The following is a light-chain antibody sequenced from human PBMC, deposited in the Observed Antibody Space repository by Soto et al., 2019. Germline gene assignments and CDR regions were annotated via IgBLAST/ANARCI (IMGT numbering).Light chain of an antibody. CDR3: QKYNNWPLT. CDR2: GES. Sequence: VLAQSPGTLSLSPGDRATLSCRASQSVSSNLAWYQQKTGQAPRLLIYGESTRATGIPDRLSGSGSGTELSLTISRLQSEDFVVYYCQKYNNWPLTFGGGTKVDIK. CDR1: QSVSSN. V-gene: IGKV3-15*01. J-gene: IGKJ4*01.